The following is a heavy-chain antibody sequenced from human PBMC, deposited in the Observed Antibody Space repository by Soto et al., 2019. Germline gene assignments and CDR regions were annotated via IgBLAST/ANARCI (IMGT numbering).Heavy chain of an antibody. CDR2: INPNSGGT. V-gene: IGHV1-2*04. D-gene: IGHD6-19*01. Sequence: ASVKVSCKASGYTFTGYYMHWVRQAPGQGLEWMGWINPNSGGTNYAQKFQGWVTMTRDTSISTAYMELSRLRSDDTAVYYCARGEAVRHIAVANYFDYWGQGTLVTVSS. CDR3: ARGEAVRHIAVANYFDY. CDR1: GYTFTGYY. J-gene: IGHJ4*02.